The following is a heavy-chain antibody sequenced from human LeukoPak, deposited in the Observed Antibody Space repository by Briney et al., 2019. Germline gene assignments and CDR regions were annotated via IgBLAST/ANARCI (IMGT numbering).Heavy chain of an antibody. CDR2: INPNSGGT. J-gene: IGHJ4*02. CDR3: ATGYPYSERFDY. D-gene: IGHD3-3*01. CDR1: EPPFTPYY. Sequence: APVKVSCKASEPPFTPYYMHWVRQAPGQGLEWRGWINPNSGGTNYAKKFQGRVTMTRDTSISTAYMELSRLRSDDTAVYYCATGYPYSERFDYWGQGTLVTVSS. V-gene: IGHV1-2*02.